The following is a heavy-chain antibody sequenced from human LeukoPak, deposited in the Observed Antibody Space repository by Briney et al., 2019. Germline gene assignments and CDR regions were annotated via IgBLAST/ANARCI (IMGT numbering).Heavy chain of an antibody. J-gene: IGHJ4*02. Sequence: SETPSLTCAVSGGSISSSNWWSWVRQPPGKGLEWIGEIYHSGSTNYNPSLKSRVTISVDKSKNQFSLKLSSVTAADTAVYYCARLYSSGWYEERFDYWGQGTLVTVSS. V-gene: IGHV4-4*02. CDR2: IYHSGST. D-gene: IGHD6-19*01. CDR3: ARLYSSGWYEERFDY. CDR1: GGSISSSNW.